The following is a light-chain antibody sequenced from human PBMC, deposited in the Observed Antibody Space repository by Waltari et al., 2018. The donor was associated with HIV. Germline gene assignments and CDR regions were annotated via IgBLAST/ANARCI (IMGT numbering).Light chain of an antibody. CDR2: GAS. V-gene: IGKV1-39*01. CDR1: QNITTS. Sequence: DIQMTQSPSSLSASLGYRVTITCRTSQNITTSLNWYQHKSGKAPKVLVYGASNLQSGVPPRFSGSGSGTHFALSISGLQPEDFATYFCQQSYNGPVTFGQGTRLDLK. CDR3: QQSYNGPVT. J-gene: IGKJ5*01.